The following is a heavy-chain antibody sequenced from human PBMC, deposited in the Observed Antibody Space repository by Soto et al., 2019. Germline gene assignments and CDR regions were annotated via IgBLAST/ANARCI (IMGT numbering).Heavy chain of an antibody. Sequence: QITLKESGPTLVKVTQTVTLTCTFSGFSLSSTGVGVGWIRQPPGKALEGLALINWNDDKRYNPSLKSRLTITKDTPKNQGVLKMPKRDPVDTATYYCARSGNNSVFFYYDYWGQGTLVTVSS. CDR1: GFSLSSTGVG. D-gene: IGHD3-22*01. CDR3: ARSGNNSVFFYYDY. CDR2: INWNDDK. V-gene: IGHV2-5*01. J-gene: IGHJ4*02.